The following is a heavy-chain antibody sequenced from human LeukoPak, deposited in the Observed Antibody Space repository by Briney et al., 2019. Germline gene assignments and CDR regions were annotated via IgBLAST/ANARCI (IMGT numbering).Heavy chain of an antibody. D-gene: IGHD3-10*01. J-gene: IGHJ4*02. CDR1: GYRFTSYW. CDR2: ISPDDSDT. CDR3: ARRVGRIGDYFDH. Sequence: GESLKISCKGSGYRFTSYWIGWVRQMPGKGLEWMGIISPDDSDTRYSPSFQGQVTISADKSISTAYLQWSSLKASDTAMYYCARRVGRIGDYFDHWGQGTLVTVSS. V-gene: IGHV5-51*01.